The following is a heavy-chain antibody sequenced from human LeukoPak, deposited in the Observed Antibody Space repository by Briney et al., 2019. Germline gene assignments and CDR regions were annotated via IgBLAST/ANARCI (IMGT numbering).Heavy chain of an antibody. CDR1: GDFISTYY. V-gene: IGHV4-4*07. J-gene: IGHJ5*02. CDR2: IFTSGST. CDR3: ARKALPGNWFDP. Sequence: PSETLSLTCTVSGDFISTYYWSWIRQPAGKGLEWIGRIFTSGSTNYNPSLKSRVTMSLDTSKNQFSLKLSSVTAADTAVYYCARKALPGNWFDPWGQGALVTVSS.